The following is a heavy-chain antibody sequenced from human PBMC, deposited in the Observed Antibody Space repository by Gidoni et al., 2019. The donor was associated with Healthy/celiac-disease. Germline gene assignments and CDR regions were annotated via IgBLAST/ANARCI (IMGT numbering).Heavy chain of an antibody. V-gene: IGHV3-21*01. D-gene: IGHD3-22*01. CDR3: ARDSITMIVGGAYYFDY. CDR1: GLPFSSYS. Sequence: EVQLVESGGGLVKPGGSLSLSCAASGLPFSSYSMNWVRQAPGKGLGWVSSISSSSSYIYYADSVKGRFTISRDNAKNSLYLQMNSLRAEDTAVYYCARDSITMIVGGAYYFDYWGQGTLVTVSS. CDR2: ISSSSSYI. J-gene: IGHJ4*02.